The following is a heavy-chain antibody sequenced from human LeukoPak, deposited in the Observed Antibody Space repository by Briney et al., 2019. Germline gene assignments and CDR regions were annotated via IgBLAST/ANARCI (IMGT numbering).Heavy chain of an antibody. CDR3: ARGLKGSSGCWVNYYYYYGMDV. D-gene: IGHD3-22*01. V-gene: IGHV4-34*01. CDR1: GGSFSGYY. Sequence: SETLSLTCAVYGGSFSGYYWSWIRQPPGKGLEWIGEINHSGSTNYNPSLKSRVTISVDTSKNQFSLKLSSVTAADTAVYYCARGLKGSSGCWVNYYYYYGMDVWGQGTTVTVSS. J-gene: IGHJ6*02. CDR2: INHSGST.